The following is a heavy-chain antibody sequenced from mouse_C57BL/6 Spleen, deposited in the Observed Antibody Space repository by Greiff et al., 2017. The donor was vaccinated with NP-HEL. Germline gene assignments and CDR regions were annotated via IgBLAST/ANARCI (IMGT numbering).Heavy chain of an antibody. J-gene: IGHJ3*01. D-gene: IGHD2-1*01. CDR3: ARREGIYYGNPWFAY. CDR1: GYAFSSYW. CDR2: IYPGDGDT. V-gene: IGHV1-80*01. Sequence: VQLQQSGAELVKPGASVKISCKASGYAFSSYWMNWVKQRPGKGLEWIGQIYPGDGDTNYNGKFKGKATLNADKSSSTAYMQLSSLTSEDSAVYFCARREGIYYGNPWFAYWGQGTLVTVSA.